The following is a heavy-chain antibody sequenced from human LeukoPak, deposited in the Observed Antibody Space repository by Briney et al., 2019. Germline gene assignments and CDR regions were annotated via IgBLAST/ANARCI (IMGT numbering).Heavy chain of an antibody. V-gene: IGHV4-39*07. CDR3: ARDRWLQVGGDAFDI. J-gene: IGHJ3*02. Sequence: PSETLSLTRAVSGGSISSSSYYWGWIRQPPGKGLEWIGSIYYSGSTYYNPSLKSRVTISVDTSKNQFSLKLSSVTAADTAVYYCARDRWLQVGGDAFDIWGQGTMVTVSS. CDR2: IYYSGST. D-gene: IGHD5-18*01. CDR1: GGSISSSSYY.